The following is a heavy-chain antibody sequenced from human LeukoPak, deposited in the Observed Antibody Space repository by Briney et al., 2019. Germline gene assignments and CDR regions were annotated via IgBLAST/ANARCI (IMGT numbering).Heavy chain of an antibody. J-gene: IGHJ6*02. D-gene: IGHD3-10*01. Sequence: SETLSLTCTVSGGSISSYYWSWIRQPPGKGLEWIGYIYYSGSTNYNPSLKSRVTISVDTSKNQFSLKLSSVTAADTAVYYCARTQSSPSWFGHYHYGMDVWGQGTTVTVSS. CDR1: GGSISSYY. CDR3: ARTQSSPSWFGHYHYGMDV. CDR2: IYYSGST. V-gene: IGHV4-59*08.